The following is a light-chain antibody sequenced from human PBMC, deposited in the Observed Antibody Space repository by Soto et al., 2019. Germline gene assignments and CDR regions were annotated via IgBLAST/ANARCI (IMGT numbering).Light chain of an antibody. CDR2: KAS. V-gene: IGKV1-5*03. CDR1: QTISSW. J-gene: IGKJ1*01. Sequence: DIQMTQSPSTLSGSVGDRVTITCRASQTISSWLAWYQQKPGKAPKLLIYKASTLKSGVPSRFSGSGSVTEFTLTISSLQPDDFATYYCQHYNSYSEAFGQGTKVE. CDR3: QHYNSYSEA.